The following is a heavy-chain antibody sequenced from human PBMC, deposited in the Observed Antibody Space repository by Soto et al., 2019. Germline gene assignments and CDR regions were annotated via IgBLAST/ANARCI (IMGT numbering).Heavy chain of an antibody. Sequence: SETLSLTCTVSGGSISSGGYYWSWIRQHPGKGLEWIGYIYYSVSTYYNPSLKSRVTISVDTSKNQFSLKLSSVTAADTAVYYCATGSGRNHYYYYGMDVWGQGTTVTVSS. V-gene: IGHV4-31*03. D-gene: IGHD3-10*01. CDR1: GGSISSGGYY. CDR2: IYYSVST. CDR3: ATGSGRNHYYYYGMDV. J-gene: IGHJ6*02.